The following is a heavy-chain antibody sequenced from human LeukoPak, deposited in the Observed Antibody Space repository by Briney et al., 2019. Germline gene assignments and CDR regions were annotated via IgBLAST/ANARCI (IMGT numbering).Heavy chain of an antibody. J-gene: IGHJ4*02. CDR3: ARGYFDWLLNY. D-gene: IGHD3-9*01. V-gene: IGHV3-23*01. Sequence: GGSLRLSCAASGFTFSSYGMHWVRQAPGKGLEWVSAISGSGGSTYYADSVKGRFTISRDNSKNTLYLQMNSLRAEDTAVYYCARGYFDWLLNYWGQGTLVTVSS. CDR2: ISGSGGST. CDR1: GFTFSSYG.